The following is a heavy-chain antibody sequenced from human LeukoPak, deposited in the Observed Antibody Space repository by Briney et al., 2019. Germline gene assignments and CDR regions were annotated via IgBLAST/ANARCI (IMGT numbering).Heavy chain of an antibody. CDR1: GGSISSFY. V-gene: IGHV4-59*01. D-gene: IGHD3-16*01. Sequence: SETLSLTCTVSGGSISSFYWSWIRQPPGKGLEYIGYIYYSGSTNYNPSLKSRVSISVDTSKNQFSLNLRSVTAADTAVCYCARARGYFDYWGQGTLVTVSS. CDR2: IYYSGST. CDR3: ARARGYFDY. J-gene: IGHJ4*02.